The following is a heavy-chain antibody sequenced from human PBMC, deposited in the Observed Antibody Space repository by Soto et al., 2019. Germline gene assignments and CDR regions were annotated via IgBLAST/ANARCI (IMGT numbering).Heavy chain of an antibody. CDR2: IYYSGSA. J-gene: IGHJ4*02. V-gene: IGHV4-30-4*01. Sequence: PSETLSLTCTVSGGSISSGDYYWSWIRQPPGKGLEWIGYIYYSGSAYYNPSLKSRVTISVDTSKNQFSLRLSSVTAADTAVYYCAREQGYGFDYWGQGTLVTVSS. CDR3: AREQGYGFDY. CDR1: GGSISSGDYY. D-gene: IGHD5-18*01.